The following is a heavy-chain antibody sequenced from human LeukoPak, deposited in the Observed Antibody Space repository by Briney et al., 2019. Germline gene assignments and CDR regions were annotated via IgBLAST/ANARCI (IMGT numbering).Heavy chain of an antibody. CDR3: AKEARAPDSSGYYDYFDY. Sequence: GRSLRLSCAASGFTFSSYGMHWVRQAPGKGLEWVAVISYDGSNKYYADSVKGRFTISSDNSKNTLYLQMNSLRAEDTAVYYCAKEARAPDSSGYYDYFDYWGQGTLVTVSS. CDR2: ISYDGSNK. J-gene: IGHJ4*02. V-gene: IGHV3-30*18. D-gene: IGHD3-22*01. CDR1: GFTFSSYG.